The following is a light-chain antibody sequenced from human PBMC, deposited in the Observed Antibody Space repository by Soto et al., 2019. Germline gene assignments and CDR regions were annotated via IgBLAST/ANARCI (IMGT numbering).Light chain of an antibody. V-gene: IGLV2-14*03. CDR2: DVS. J-gene: IGLJ1*01. Sequence: QSALTQPASVSGSPGQSITSSCTGTSSDVGGYNYVSWYQHHPGKAPKLMIYDVSNWPSGVSNRLSGSKSGNTASLTISGLQAEDEADYYCSSYTSSSTLVFGTGTKVPVL. CDR3: SSYTSSSTLV. CDR1: SSDVGGYNY.